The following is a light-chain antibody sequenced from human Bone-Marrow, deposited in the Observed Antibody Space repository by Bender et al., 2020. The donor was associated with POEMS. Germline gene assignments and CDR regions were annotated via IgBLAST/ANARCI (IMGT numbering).Light chain of an antibody. V-gene: IGLV2-23*02. CDR1: SSDVGSYDL. J-gene: IGLJ3*02. CDR3: VAWDASLNGWV. Sequence: QSALAQPPSVSGSPGQSVTISCTGTSSDVGSYDLVSWYQQHPGKAPKLMIYEVSKRPSGVSNRFSGSKSGNTASLTISGLQSDDEAIYFCVAWDASLNGWVFGGGTKLTVL. CDR2: EVS.